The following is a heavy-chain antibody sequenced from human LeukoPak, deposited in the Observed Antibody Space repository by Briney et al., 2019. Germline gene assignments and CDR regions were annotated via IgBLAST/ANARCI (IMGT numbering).Heavy chain of an antibody. CDR3: AKNIGGFDY. J-gene: IGHJ4*02. Sequence: PGGSLRLSCAASAFTFSTYAMTWVRQAPGKGLEWVSAISGSDGSTYYANSVKGRFTISRDNSKNTLYLQMNSLRAEDTAVYYCAKNIGGFDYWGQGTLVTVSS. CDR2: ISGSDGST. CDR1: AFTFSTYA. V-gene: IGHV3-23*01. D-gene: IGHD2-15*01.